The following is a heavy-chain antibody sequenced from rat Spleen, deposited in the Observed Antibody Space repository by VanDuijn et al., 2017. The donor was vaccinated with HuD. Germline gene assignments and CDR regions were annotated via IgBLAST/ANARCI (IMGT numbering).Heavy chain of an antibody. J-gene: IGHJ2*01. CDR1: GFSLTSNS. D-gene: IGHD4-3*01. Sequence: QVQLKESGPGLVQPSQTLSLTCTVSGFSLTSNSVSWVRQPPGKGLEWMGAIWSDGSTDYNSALKSRLSISRDTSKSQVFLKMNSLQSEDTSTYYCVRENSGFDSWGPGVMVTVSS. CDR3: VRENSGFDS. V-gene: IGHV2-15*01. CDR2: IWSDGST.